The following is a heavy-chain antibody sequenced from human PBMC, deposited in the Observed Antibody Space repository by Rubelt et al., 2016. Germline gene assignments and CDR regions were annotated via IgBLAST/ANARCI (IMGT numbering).Heavy chain of an antibody. CDR1: GGSFSGYY. J-gene: IGHJ5*02. CDR2: INHSGST. CDR3: ARGGRYYGSGSYQRHNWFDP. D-gene: IGHD3-10*01. Sequence: QVQLQQWGAGLLKPSETLSLTCAVYGGSFSGYYWSWIRQPPGKGLEWIGEINHSGSTHYNPSLKSRVTISVDTSKNQFSLKLGSATAADTAVYYCARGGRYYGSGSYQRHNWFDPWGQGTLVTVSS. V-gene: IGHV4-34*01.